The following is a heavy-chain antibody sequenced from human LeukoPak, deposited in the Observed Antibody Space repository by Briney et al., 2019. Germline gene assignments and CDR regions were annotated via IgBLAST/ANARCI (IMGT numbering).Heavy chain of an antibody. J-gene: IGHJ3*02. V-gene: IGHV1-2*02. CDR2: INPNSGGT. CDR3: ARDRQLWGDAFDI. D-gene: IGHD5-18*01. Sequence: GASVKVSCKASGYTFTGYYMHWVRHAPGQGHEWMGWINPNSGGTNYAQKFQGRVTMTRDTSISTAYMELSRLRSDDTAVYYCARDRQLWGDAFDIWGQGTMVTVSS. CDR1: GYTFTGYY.